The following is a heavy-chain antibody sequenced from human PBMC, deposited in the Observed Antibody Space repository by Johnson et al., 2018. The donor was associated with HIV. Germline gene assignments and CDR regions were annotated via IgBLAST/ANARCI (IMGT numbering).Heavy chain of an antibody. V-gene: IGHV3-NL1*01. D-gene: IGHD3/OR15-3a*01. Sequence: QVQLVESGGGLIQPGGSLRLSCAASGFTFSNAWMSWVRQAPGKGLEWVSGINWNGGSTGYADSVKGRFTISRDNSKNTLYLQMNSMRAEDTAVYYCAKGYFELDDSFDIWGQGTMVTVSS. CDR2: INWNGGST. J-gene: IGHJ3*02. CDR3: AKGYFELDDSFDI. CDR1: GFTFSNAW.